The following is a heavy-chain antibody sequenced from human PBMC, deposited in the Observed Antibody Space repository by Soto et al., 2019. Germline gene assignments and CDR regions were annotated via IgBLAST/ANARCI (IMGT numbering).Heavy chain of an antibody. CDR1: GGSFSGYY. CDR2: INHSGST. Sequence: SETLSLTCAVYGGSFSGYYWSWIRQPPGKGLEWIGEINHSGSTNYNPSLKSRVTISVDTSKNHFSLKLSSVTAADTAVYYCARGHGSSGRNFDYWGQGTLVTVSS. CDR3: ARGHGSSGRNFDY. V-gene: IGHV4-34*01. J-gene: IGHJ4*02. D-gene: IGHD6-19*01.